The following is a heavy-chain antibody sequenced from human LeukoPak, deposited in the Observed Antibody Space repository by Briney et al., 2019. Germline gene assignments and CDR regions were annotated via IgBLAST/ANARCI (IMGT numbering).Heavy chain of an antibody. CDR1: GGSFSGYY. CDR3: ARGLRWKGYFDY. CDR2: INHSGST. D-gene: IGHD4-23*01. Sequence: SETLSLTCAVYGGSFSGYYWSWIRQPPGKGLEWIGEINHSGSTNYNPSLKSRVTISVDTSKNQFSLKLSSVTAADTAVYYCARGLRWKGYFDYWGQGTLVTVSS. V-gene: IGHV4-34*01. J-gene: IGHJ4*02.